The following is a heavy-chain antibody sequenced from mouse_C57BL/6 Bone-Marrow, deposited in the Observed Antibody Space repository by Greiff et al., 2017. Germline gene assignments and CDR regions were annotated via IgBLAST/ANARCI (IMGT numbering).Heavy chain of an antibody. J-gene: IGHJ3*01. D-gene: IGHD2-4*01. CDR2: INPNNGGT. V-gene: IGHV1-26*01. CDR3: ASYDYLFAY. Sequence: VQLQQSGPELVKPGASVKISCKASGYTFTDYYMNWVKQSHGKSLEWIGDINPNNGGTSYNQKFKGKATLTVDKSSSTAYMERRSLTSEDSAVYYCASYDYLFAYWGQGTLVTVSA. CDR1: GYTFTDYY.